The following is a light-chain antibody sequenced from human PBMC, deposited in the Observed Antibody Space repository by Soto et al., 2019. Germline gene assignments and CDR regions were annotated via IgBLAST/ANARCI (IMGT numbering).Light chain of an antibody. CDR2: KAS. CDR1: QTISSW. CDR3: QHYNSYSEA. J-gene: IGKJ1*01. Sequence: DIQMTQSPSTLSGSVGDRVTITCRASQTISSWLAWYQQKPGKAPKLLIYKASTLKSGVPSRFSGSGSGTEFTLTISSLQPDDVATSYCQHYNSYSEAFGQGTKVELK. V-gene: IGKV1-5*03.